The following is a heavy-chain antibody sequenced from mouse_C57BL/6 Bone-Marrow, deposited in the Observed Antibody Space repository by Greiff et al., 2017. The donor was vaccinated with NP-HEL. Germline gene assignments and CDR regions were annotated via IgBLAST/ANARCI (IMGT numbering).Heavy chain of an antibody. Sequence: VHLKQSGAELVRPGASVKLSCTASGFNIKDDYMHWVKQRPEQGLEWIGWIDPENGDTEYASKFQGKATITADTSSNTAYLQLSSLTSEDTAYYYCTTTAVDYWGQGTSVTVSS. V-gene: IGHV14-4*01. CDR2: IDPENGDT. J-gene: IGHJ4*01. CDR3: TTTAVDY. CDR1: GFNIKDDY.